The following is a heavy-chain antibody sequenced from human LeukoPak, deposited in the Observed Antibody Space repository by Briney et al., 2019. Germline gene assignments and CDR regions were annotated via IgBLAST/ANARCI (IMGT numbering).Heavy chain of an antibody. V-gene: IGHV1-18*04. Sequence: ASVKVSCKASGYTFTGYYMHWVRQAPGQGLEWMGWISPYNGNTNYAQKLQGRVTMTRDTSTSTAYMELRSLRCDDTAVYYCATYSAAGRTYYFDYWGQGALVTVSS. D-gene: IGHD6-13*01. CDR1: GYTFTGYY. CDR3: ATYSAAGRTYYFDY. CDR2: ISPYNGNT. J-gene: IGHJ4*02.